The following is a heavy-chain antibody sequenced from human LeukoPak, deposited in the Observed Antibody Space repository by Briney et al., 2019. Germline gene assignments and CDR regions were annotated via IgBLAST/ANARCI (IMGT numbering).Heavy chain of an antibody. CDR3: AKGGGWENPAFHI. V-gene: IGHV3-53*04. CDR1: GFTASTNY. Sequence: GGSLRLSCAASGFTASTNYMSWVRQAPGKGLEWVSVIYSGGSTYYADFVKGRFTISRHDSRNTLYLQMNSLRTEDTAVYYCAKGGGWENPAFHIWGQGTMVTVAS. J-gene: IGHJ3*02. CDR2: IYSGGST. D-gene: IGHD1-26*01.